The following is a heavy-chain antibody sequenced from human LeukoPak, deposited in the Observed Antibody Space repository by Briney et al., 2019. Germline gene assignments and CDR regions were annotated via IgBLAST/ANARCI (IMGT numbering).Heavy chain of an antibody. CDR1: GGSFSGYY. CDR2: INHSGST. CDR3: ASLPAGYYYDSSGYYYRYYYYGMDV. D-gene: IGHD3-22*01. V-gene: IGHV4-34*01. J-gene: IGHJ6*02. Sequence: SETLSLTCAVYGGSFSGYYWSWIRQPPGKGLEWIGEINHSGSTNYNPSLKSRVTISVDTSKNQFSLKLSSVTAADTAVYYCASLPAGYYYDSSGYYYRYYYYGMDVWGQGTTVTVSS.